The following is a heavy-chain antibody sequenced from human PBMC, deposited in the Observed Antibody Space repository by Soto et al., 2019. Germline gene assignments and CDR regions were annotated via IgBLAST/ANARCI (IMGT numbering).Heavy chain of an antibody. J-gene: IGHJ6*02. CDR1: GFTFSTYA. V-gene: IGHV3-23*01. Sequence: GGSLRLSCAAPGFTFSTYAMSWVRQAPGKGLEWVSAISGDAATTYYADSVKGRFTISRDNSRNTLYLQLNSLRAEDTAVYYCARAEVYCSGGSCYSGALYYFYFGMAVWGQGTTVTVSS. D-gene: IGHD2-15*01. CDR3: ARAEVYCSGGSCYSGALYYFYFGMAV. CDR2: ISGDAATT.